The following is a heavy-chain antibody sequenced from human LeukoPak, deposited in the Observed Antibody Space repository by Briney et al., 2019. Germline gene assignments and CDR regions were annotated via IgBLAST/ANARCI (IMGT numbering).Heavy chain of an antibody. V-gene: IGHV3-23*01. D-gene: IGHD3-22*01. CDR3: ARSRGPSYYYDSSGYPSGY. Sequence: GGSLRLSCAASGFTFSSYAMSWVRQAPGKGLEWASAISGSGGSTYYADSVKGRFTISRDNSKNTLYLQMNSLRAEDTAVYYCARSRGPSYYYDSSGYPSGYWGQGTLVTVSS. J-gene: IGHJ4*02. CDR2: ISGSGGST. CDR1: GFTFSSYA.